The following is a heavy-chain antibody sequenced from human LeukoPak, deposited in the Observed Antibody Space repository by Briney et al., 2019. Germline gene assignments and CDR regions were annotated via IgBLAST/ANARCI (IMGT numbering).Heavy chain of an antibody. CDR1: GYTLTELS. D-gene: IGHD1-26*01. CDR2: FDPEDGET. Sequence: ASVKVSCKVSGYTLTELSMHWVRQAPGKGLEWMGGFDPEDGETIYAQKFQGRVTMTEDTSTDTAYMELSSLRSEDTAVYYCATGAKWELLLFSWSPKYYFDYWGQGTLVTVSS. V-gene: IGHV1-24*01. J-gene: IGHJ4*02. CDR3: ATGAKWELLLFSWSPKYYFDY.